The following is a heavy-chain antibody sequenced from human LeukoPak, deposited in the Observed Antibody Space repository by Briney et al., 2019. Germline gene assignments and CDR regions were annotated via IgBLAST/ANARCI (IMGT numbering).Heavy chain of an antibody. CDR2: IHYSGIT. Sequence: SETLSPTCTVSGGSISSYYWSWIRQPPGKGLEWIGNIHYSGITKYHPSLKSRVTISVDTSKNQFSLKLSSVTAADTAVYYCARGARAGYNLEPFDYWGQGTLVTVSS. J-gene: IGHJ4*02. CDR3: ARGARAGYNLEPFDY. CDR1: GGSISSYY. D-gene: IGHD5-24*01. V-gene: IGHV4-59*08.